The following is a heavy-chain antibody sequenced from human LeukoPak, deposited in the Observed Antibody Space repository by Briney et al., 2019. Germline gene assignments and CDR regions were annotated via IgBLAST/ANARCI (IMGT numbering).Heavy chain of an antibody. CDR2: ISGSGGST. J-gene: IGHJ3*02. V-gene: IGHV3-23*01. Sequence: GGSLRLSCAASGFTFSSYAMSWVRQAPGKGLEWVSGISGSGGSTHYADSVKGRFTIVRDTSKNTLYLQMNSLRAEDTAVYFCAKGLRRYYYDNSGYHGEAFDIWGQGTMVTVSS. CDR3: AKGLRRYYYDNSGYHGEAFDI. D-gene: IGHD3-22*01. CDR1: GFTFSSYA.